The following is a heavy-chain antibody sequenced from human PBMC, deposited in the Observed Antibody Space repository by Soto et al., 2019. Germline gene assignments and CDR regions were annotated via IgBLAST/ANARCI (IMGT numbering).Heavy chain of an antibody. CDR1: GYSFTSYW. CDR3: ARTAAAGKYYYGMDV. Sequence: PGESLKISCKGSGYSFTSYWIAWVRQMPGKGLESMGIIYPGDSDTRYSPSFQGQVTISADKSISTAYLKWSSLKASDTAMYYCARTAAAGKYYYGMDVWGQGPTVTVSS. V-gene: IGHV5-51*01. CDR2: IYPGDSDT. J-gene: IGHJ6*02. D-gene: IGHD6-13*01.